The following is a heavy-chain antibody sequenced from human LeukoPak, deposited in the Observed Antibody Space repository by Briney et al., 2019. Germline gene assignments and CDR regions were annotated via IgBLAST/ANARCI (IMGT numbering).Heavy chain of an antibody. CDR2: ITSSSSYI. V-gene: IGHV3-21*01. CDR1: GFTFSDYS. Sequence: GGSLRLSCAASGFTFSDYSMNWVRQAPGRGLEWVSSITSSSSYIYYGDSVKGRFTISRDNAKNSLYLQMNSLRAEDTAVYYCAREEGGYFDYWGQGTLVTVSS. CDR3: AREEGGYFDY. J-gene: IGHJ4*02. D-gene: IGHD3-16*01.